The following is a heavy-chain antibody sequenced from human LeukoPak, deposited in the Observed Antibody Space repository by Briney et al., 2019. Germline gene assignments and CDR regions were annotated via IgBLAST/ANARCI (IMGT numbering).Heavy chain of an antibody. J-gene: IGHJ4*02. CDR2: IYPGDSDT. D-gene: IGHD2-8*01. Sequence: GESLKISCKGSGYSFTSYWIGWVRQMPGKGLEWMGIIYPGDSDTRYSPSFQGQVTMSADKSISTASLQWSSLKASDTAMYYCARWGYCTNGVCSFDYWGQGTLVTVSS. CDR3: ARWGYCTNGVCSFDY. V-gene: IGHV5-51*01. CDR1: GYSFTSYW.